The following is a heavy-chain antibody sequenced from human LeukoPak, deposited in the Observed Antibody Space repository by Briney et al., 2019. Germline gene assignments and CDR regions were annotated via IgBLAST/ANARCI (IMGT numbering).Heavy chain of an antibody. V-gene: IGHV3-21*04. J-gene: IGHJ4*02. Sequence: PGGSLRLSCAASGFTFSSYSMNWVRQAPGKGLEWVSSISSSSSYIYYADSVKGRFTISRDNTKNSLYLQRNSLRAEDTAVYYCAKAETVTQRGYFDYWGQGTLVTVSS. CDR3: AKAETVTQRGYFDY. CDR1: GFTFSSYS. D-gene: IGHD4-17*01. CDR2: ISSSSSYI.